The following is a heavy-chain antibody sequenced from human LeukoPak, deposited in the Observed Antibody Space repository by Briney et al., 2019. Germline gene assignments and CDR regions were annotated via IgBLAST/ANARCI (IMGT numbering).Heavy chain of an antibody. CDR1: GGTFSSYA. CDR3: ARGVRVVTTRTYYFDY. D-gene: IGHD4-11*01. J-gene: IGHJ4*02. CDR2: IIPIFGTA. V-gene: IGHV1-69*13. Sequence: SVKVSCKASGGTFSSYAISWVRQAPGQGLEWMGGIIPIFGTANYAQKFQGRVTITADESTSTAYMELSSLRSEDTAVYYCARGVRVVTTRTYYFDYWGQGTLVTVSS.